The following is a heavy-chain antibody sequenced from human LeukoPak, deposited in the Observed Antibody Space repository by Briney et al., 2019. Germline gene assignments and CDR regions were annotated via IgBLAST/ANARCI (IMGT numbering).Heavy chain of an antibody. D-gene: IGHD3-10*01. CDR3: ARGRYGSGSKRGMDV. J-gene: IGHJ6*04. V-gene: IGHV3-30*04. CDR2: ISYDGSNK. CDR1: GFPFSSYA. Sequence: GRSLRLSCAAPGFPFSSYAMHWVRQAPGKGLEWVAVISYDGSNKYYADSVKGRFPISRDNSKNTLYLQMNSLRAEDTAVYYCARGRYGSGSKRGMDVWGKGTTVTVSS.